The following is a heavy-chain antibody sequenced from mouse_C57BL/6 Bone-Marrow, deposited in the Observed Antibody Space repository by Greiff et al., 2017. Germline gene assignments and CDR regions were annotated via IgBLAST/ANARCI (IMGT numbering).Heavy chain of an antibody. J-gene: IGHJ4*01. CDR2: FDPSDSYT. CDR1: GYTFTSYW. CDR3: ARDDCYYHYAMDY. Sequence: QVQLKQPGAELVRPGTSVKLSCKASGYTFTSYWMHWVKQRPGQGLEWIGVFDPSDSYTNNNQKFKGKATVTVDTSSSTAYMQLSSLTSEDSAVYDCARDDCYYHYAMDYWGQGTSVTVSS. D-gene: IGHD2-3*01. V-gene: IGHV1-59*01.